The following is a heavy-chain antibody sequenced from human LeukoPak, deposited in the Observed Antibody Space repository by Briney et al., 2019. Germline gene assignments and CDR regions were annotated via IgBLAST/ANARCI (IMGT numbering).Heavy chain of an antibody. CDR2: ISYDGSNK. CDR1: GFTFSSYG. V-gene: IGHV3-30*03. Sequence: GGSLRLSCAASGFTFSSYGMHWVRQAPGKGLEWVAVISYDGSNKYYADSVKGRFTISRDNSKNPLYLQMNSLRAEDTALYYCAAYCGGDCYGGLDYWGQGTLVTVSS. D-gene: IGHD2-21*02. CDR3: AAYCGGDCYGGLDY. J-gene: IGHJ4*02.